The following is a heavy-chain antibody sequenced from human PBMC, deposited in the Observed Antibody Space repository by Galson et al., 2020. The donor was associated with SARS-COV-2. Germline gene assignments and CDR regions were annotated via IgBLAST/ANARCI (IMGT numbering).Heavy chain of an antibody. Sequence: GGSLRLSCAASGFIVSTSWMSWVRQAPGKGLEWVANIREDGSEKYNVDSVKGRFTISRDNAKNSLYLQMNSLRAEDTAVYYCASTKLELPHYWGQGTLVTVSS. CDR2: IREDGSEK. V-gene: IGHV3-7*03. J-gene: IGHJ4*02. CDR1: GFIVSTSW. CDR3: ASTKLELPHY. D-gene: IGHD1-7*01.